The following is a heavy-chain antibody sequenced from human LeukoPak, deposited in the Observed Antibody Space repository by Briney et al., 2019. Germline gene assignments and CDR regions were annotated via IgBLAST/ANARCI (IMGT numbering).Heavy chain of an antibody. Sequence: ASVEVSCKASGYTFTSYDINWVRQATGQGLEWMGWMNPNSGNTGYAQKFQGRVTMTRNTSISTAYMELSSLRSEDTAVYYCAREYYDEGYPGYWGQGTLVTVSS. CDR2: MNPNSGNT. D-gene: IGHD3-22*01. CDR1: GYTFTSYD. J-gene: IGHJ4*02. V-gene: IGHV1-8*01. CDR3: AREYYDEGYPGY.